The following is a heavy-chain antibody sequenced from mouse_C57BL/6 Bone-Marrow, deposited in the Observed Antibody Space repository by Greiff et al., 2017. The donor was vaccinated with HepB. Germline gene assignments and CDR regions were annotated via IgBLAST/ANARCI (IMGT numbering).Heavy chain of an antibody. D-gene: IGHD1-1*01. CDR2: ISYDGSN. V-gene: IGHV3-6*01. CDR1: GYSITSGYY. Sequence: EVQLVESGPGLVKPSQSLSLTCSVTGYSITSGYYWNWIRQFPGNKLEWMGYISYDGSNNYNPSLKNRISITRDTSKNQFFLKLNSVTTEDTATYYCARGLLRYPFAYWGQGTLVTVSA. CDR3: ARGLLRYPFAY. J-gene: IGHJ3*01.